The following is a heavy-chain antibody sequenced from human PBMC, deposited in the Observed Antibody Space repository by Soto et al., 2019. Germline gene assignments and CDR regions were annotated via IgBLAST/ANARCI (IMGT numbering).Heavy chain of an antibody. CDR2: IYYSGST. V-gene: IGHV4-31*03. D-gene: IGHD3-22*01. Sequence: LSLTCTVSGGSISSGGYYWSWIRQHPGKGLEWIGYIYYSGSTYYNPSLKSRVTISVDTSKNQFSLKLSSVTAADTAVYYCTSRLYDSSGYHYWGQGTLVTVSS. CDR1: GGSISSGGYY. J-gene: IGHJ4*02. CDR3: TSRLYDSSGYHY.